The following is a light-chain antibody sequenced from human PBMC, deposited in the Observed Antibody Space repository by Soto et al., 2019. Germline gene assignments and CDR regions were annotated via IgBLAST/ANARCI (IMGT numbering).Light chain of an antibody. CDR3: QQYNSWPQYT. CDR2: GAS. CDR1: QSVSSN. Sequence: EIVMTQSPATLSVSPGERATLSCRASQSVSSNLAWYQQKPGQAPRLLISGASTRATGIPGRFSGSGSGTEFTLTISSLQSEDFAVYYCQQYNSWPQYTFGQGTKLEIK. J-gene: IGKJ2*01. V-gene: IGKV3-15*01.